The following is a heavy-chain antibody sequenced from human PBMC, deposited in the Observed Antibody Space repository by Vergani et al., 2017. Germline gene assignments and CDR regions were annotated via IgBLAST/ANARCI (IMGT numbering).Heavy chain of an antibody. CDR2: INPYSGGT. V-gene: IGHV1-2*02. D-gene: IGHD2-2*01. CDR3: ARVGTSSNRDYFDY. CDR1: GYPLTDYF. Sequence: QVQLVQSGAEVKKPGASLKVSCKASGYPLTDYFMHWVRQAPGQGLELVGWINPYSGGTNYAQKFQGRVTMIRDTPIRTAYKELGNLGSDDTAVYYCARVGTSSNRDYFDYRGGGALLAVRS. J-gene: IGHJ4*02.